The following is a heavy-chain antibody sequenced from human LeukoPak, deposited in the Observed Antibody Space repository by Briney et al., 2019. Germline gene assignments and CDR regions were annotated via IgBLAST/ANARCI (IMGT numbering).Heavy chain of an antibody. CDR1: RGSISSSSYY. J-gene: IGHJ4*02. CDR2: IYYSGSS. V-gene: IGHV4-39*07. D-gene: IGHD6-13*01. Sequence: SETLSLTCTVSRGSISSSSYYWGWIRQPPGKGLEWIGSIYYSGSSYYNPSLKSRVTISLDTSKNQFSLKLSSVTAAGTAVYYCATSGWYQTGVYWGQGTLVTVSS. CDR3: ATSGWYQTGVY.